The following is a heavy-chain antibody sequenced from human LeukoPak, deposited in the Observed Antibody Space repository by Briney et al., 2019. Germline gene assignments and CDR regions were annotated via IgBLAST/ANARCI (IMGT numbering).Heavy chain of an antibody. J-gene: IGHJ4*02. CDR2: ISSSGSII. V-gene: IGHV3-48*01. D-gene: IGHD5-24*01. CDR3: ARADGSREMAAIKHFDY. CDR1: GFIFSSYS. Sequence: GGSLRLSCAASGFIFSSYSMNWVRQAPGKGLEWLSYISSSGSIIYYADSVEGRFTISRDNAKNSLYLQMNSLRAEDTAVYYCARADGSREMAAIKHFDYWGQGTLVTVSS.